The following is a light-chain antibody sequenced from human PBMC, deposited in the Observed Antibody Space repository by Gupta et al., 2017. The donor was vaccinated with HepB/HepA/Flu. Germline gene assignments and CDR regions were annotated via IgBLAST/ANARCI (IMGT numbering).Light chain of an antibody. CDR2: KDS. Sequence: SYALTQPPSVSVSPEQTASITCSGDKLGDKYACWYQQKPCQAPVLVIYKDSKRPSGIPGRFSGSNSVNTATLTISGTEDRDEADYYCQARDSSNVVFGGGTKLTVL. CDR1: KLGDKY. J-gene: IGLJ2*01. CDR3: QARDSSNVV. V-gene: IGLV3-1*01.